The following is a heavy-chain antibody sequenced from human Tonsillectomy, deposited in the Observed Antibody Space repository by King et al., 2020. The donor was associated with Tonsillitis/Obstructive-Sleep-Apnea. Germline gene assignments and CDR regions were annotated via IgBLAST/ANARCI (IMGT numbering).Heavy chain of an antibody. J-gene: IGHJ4*02. CDR3: AAESYDYIWGSYRSLDY. V-gene: IGHV1-58*01. CDR1: GFTFTSSA. D-gene: IGHD3-16*02. Sequence: QLVESGPEVKKPGTSVKVSCKASGFTFTSSAVQWVRQARGQRLEWIGWIVVGSGNTKYAQKLQERVTITRDMSTSTAYMELSSLRSEDTAVDYCAAESYDYIWGSYRSLDYWGQGTLVTVSS. CDR2: IVVGSGNT.